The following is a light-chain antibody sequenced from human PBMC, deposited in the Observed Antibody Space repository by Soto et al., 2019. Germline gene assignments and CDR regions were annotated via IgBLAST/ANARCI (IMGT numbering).Light chain of an antibody. CDR2: GNN. V-gene: IGLV1-40*01. CDR1: SSNIGAGYD. Sequence: QSVLTQPPSVSGAPGQTITISCTGSSSNIGAGYDVHWYQQLPGRAPKLLIYGNNNRPSGVPDRFSGSKSGTSVSLAIAGHGDEDEADYRCPSVDSSLTNAVFGGGTKLTVL. J-gene: IGLJ2*01. CDR3: PSVDSSLTNAV.